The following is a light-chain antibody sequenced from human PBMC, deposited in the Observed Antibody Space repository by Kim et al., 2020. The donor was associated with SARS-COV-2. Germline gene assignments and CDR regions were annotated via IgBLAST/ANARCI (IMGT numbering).Light chain of an antibody. V-gene: IGLV3-19*01. CDR1: SLRTYY. J-gene: IGLJ2*01. Sequence: SSELTQDPGVSVALGQTVRITCQGDSLRTYYASWYQQKPVQAPVLVIYGGDNRPSGIPDRISGSNSGNTASLTITGAQAADEADYYCNSRDRSGNYVVFGGGTQLTVL. CDR2: GGD. CDR3: NSRDRSGNYVV.